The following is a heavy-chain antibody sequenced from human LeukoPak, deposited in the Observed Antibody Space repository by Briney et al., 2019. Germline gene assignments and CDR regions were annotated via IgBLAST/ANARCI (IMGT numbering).Heavy chain of an antibody. J-gene: IGHJ4*02. CDR1: GYIFTSYW. CDR3: ARTSGAWKDYFDY. Sequence: KSGESLEISCQGSGYIFTSYWIGWARQVPGKGREWMGIIYPGDSNPRYSPYFQGQVTISADKSISTAYRQRSSLNASDTSMYYCARTSGAWKDYFDYWGQGTLVTVSS. CDR2: IYPGDSNP. D-gene: IGHD1-1*01. V-gene: IGHV5-51*01.